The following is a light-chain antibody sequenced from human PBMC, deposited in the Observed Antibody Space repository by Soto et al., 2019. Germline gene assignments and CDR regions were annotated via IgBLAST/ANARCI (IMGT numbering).Light chain of an antibody. CDR2: SAS. V-gene: IGKV1-39*01. J-gene: IGKJ4*01. Sequence: DIPMTQSLSSLSASVGDRVNITCRASQSISNFLNWYQEKPGQAPPLVIYSASSLQSGVPLRFSGSRSGTEFTLTITSLQPEDFASYYCQQSFTTPLIFSGGTNVEVK. CDR3: QQSFTTPLI. CDR1: QSISNF.